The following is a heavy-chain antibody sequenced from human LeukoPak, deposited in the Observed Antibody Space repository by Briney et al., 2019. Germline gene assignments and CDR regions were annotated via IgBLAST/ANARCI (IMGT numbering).Heavy chain of an antibody. D-gene: IGHD3-22*01. CDR2: IKQDGSEK. Sequence: PGGSLRLSCAASGFTFSSYWMSWVRQAPGKGLEWVANIKQDGSEKYYVDSVKGRFTISRDNAKNTLYLQMNSLRAEDTAVYYCAKGPWDSSGSEYSQHWGQGTLVTVSS. CDR1: GFTFSSYW. CDR3: AKGPWDSSGSEYSQH. J-gene: IGHJ1*01. V-gene: IGHV3-7*01.